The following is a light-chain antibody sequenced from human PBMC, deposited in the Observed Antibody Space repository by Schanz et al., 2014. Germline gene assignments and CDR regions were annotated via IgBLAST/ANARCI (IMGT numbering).Light chain of an antibody. CDR2: EVT. CDR3: SSYGGSNFVV. J-gene: IGLJ2*01. CDR1: SSDVGGYNF. Sequence: QSALTQPPSASGSPGQSVTISCTGTSSDVGGYNFVSWYQQHPGKAPKLMIYEVTKRPSGVPDRFSGSKSGNTASLTVSGLQAEDEADYYCSSYGGSNFVVFSGGTKLTVL. V-gene: IGLV2-8*01.